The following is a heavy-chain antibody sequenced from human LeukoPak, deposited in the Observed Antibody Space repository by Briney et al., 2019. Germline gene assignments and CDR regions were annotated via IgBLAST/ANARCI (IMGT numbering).Heavy chain of an antibody. CDR3: ARQASMVRGVIIHFDY. J-gene: IGHJ4*02. V-gene: IGHV4-59*05. Sequence: PSETLSLTWTVSGGSISSYYWSWIRQPPGKGLEWIGSIYYSGSTYYNPSLKSRVTISVDTSKNQFSLKLSSVTAADTAVYYCARQASMVRGVIIHFDYWGQGTLVTVSS. CDR2: IYYSGST. D-gene: IGHD3-10*01. CDR1: GGSISSYY.